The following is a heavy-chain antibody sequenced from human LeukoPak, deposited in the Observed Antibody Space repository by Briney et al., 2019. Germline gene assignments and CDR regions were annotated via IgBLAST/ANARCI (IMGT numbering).Heavy chain of an antibody. Sequence: SETLSLTCTVSGGSISSGDYYWSWIRQPPGKGLEWIGYIYYSGSTYYNPSLKSRVTISVDTSKNQFSLKLSSVTAADTAVYYCARLTTLVRGLEEWFDPWGQGTLATVSS. CDR3: ARLTTLVRGLEEWFDP. V-gene: IGHV4-30-4*01. J-gene: IGHJ5*02. D-gene: IGHD3-10*01. CDR1: GGSISSGDYY. CDR2: IYYSGST.